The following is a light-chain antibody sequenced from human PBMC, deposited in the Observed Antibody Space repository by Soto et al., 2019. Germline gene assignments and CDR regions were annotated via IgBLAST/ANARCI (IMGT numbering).Light chain of an antibody. J-gene: IGLJ3*02. CDR1: SSDVGGYNY. CDR2: EVS. V-gene: IGLV2-14*01. CDR3: STYTTSSTVE. Sequence: QSVLTQPASVSGSPGQSITISCTAASSDVGGYNYVSWYQQHPGKVPKLMIYEVSNRPSGISNRFSGSKSGNTASLTISGLQAEDEANYFCSTYTTSSTVEFGGGTKVTVL.